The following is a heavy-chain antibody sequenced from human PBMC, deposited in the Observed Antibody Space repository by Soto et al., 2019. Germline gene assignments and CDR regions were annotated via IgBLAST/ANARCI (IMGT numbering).Heavy chain of an antibody. J-gene: IGHJ4*02. CDR3: GSLFEF. CDR1: GFTFRYYW. V-gene: IGHV3-74*01. Sequence: EVHLVESGGGLVQPGGSLRLSCAASGFTFRYYWLHWVRQVPGRGPVWVSGINNDGSDTFYADFVEGRFTISRDNAKNTVYLRMGSLGAEDTAIYYCGSLFEFWGQGTLVTVPS. CDR2: INNDGSDT.